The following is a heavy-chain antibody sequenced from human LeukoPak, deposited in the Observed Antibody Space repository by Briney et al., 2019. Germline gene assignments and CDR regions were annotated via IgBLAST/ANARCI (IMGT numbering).Heavy chain of an antibody. Sequence: ASVKVSCKASGGTFSSYAISWVRQAPGQGLEWKGGIIPIFGTANYAQKFQGRVTITTDESTSTAYMELSSLRSEDTAVYYCARGGYYDSSGYFDYWGQGTLVTVSS. CDR2: IIPIFGTA. CDR1: GGTFSSYA. CDR3: ARGGYYDSSGYFDY. D-gene: IGHD3-22*01. J-gene: IGHJ4*02. V-gene: IGHV1-69*05.